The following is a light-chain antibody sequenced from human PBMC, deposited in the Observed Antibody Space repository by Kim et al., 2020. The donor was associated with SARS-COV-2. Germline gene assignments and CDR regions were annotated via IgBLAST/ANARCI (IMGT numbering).Light chain of an antibody. J-gene: IGLJ1*01. Sequence: QSALTQPASVSGSPGQSITVSCTGTSSDIGAYNFVFWYQQHPGKAPKLMIYDVTNRPSGVSNRFSGSKSGNTASLTISGLQPEDEADYYCSSYTGANTREVFGTGTKSPS. CDR1: SSDIGAYNF. V-gene: IGLV2-14*03. CDR3: SSYTGANTREV. CDR2: DVT.